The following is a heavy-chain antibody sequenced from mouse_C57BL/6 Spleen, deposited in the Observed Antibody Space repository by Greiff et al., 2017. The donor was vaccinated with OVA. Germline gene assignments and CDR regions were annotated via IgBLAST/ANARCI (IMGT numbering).Heavy chain of an antibody. Sequence: VQLQQSGAELVRPGASVSMSCKASGYTFTSYTMHWVKQRPGQGLEWIGYINPSSGYTKYNQKFKDKATLTADKSSSTAYMQLSSLTSEDTAVYYCARGDGYYGAMDDWGKGTTVTVSS. CDR1: GYTFTSYT. D-gene: IGHD2-3*01. CDR2: INPSSGYT. J-gene: IGHJ4*01. V-gene: IGHV1-4*01. CDR3: ARGDGYYGAMDD.